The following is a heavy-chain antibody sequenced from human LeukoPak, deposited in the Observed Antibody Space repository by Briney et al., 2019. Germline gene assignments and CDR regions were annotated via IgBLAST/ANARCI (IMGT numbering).Heavy chain of an antibody. CDR2: IYTSGST. Sequence: PSETLSLTCTVSGGSISSYYLSWIRQPAGKGLEWIGRIYTSGSTNYNPSLKSRVTMSVDTSKNQFSLKLSSVTAADTAVYYCARDGSGSYYNEFDPWGQGTLVTVSS. V-gene: IGHV4-4*07. CDR1: GGSISSYY. J-gene: IGHJ5*02. D-gene: IGHD3-10*01. CDR3: ARDGSGSYYNEFDP.